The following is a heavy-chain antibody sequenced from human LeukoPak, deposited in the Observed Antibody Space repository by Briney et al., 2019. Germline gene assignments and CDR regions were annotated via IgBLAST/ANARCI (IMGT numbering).Heavy chain of an antibody. CDR1: GGTFSSSA. Sequence: SVKVSCKTSGGTFSSSAITWVRQAPGQGLEWMGRIIPVLNITTYAQKFQGRVTITADTSTSTVYMELSSLGSEETAVYYCAKDQGLTAPPPYGLDVWGQGTTVIVTS. CDR2: IIPVLNIT. CDR3: AKDQGLTAPPPYGLDV. V-gene: IGHV1-69*04. D-gene: IGHD5-18*01. J-gene: IGHJ6*02.